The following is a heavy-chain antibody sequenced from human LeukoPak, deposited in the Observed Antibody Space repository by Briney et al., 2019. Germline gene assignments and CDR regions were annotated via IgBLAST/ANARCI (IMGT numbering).Heavy chain of an antibody. J-gene: IGHJ3*02. CDR1: GFTFSGSA. CDR2: IRSKANSYAT. Sequence: SGGSLRLSCAASGFTFSGSAMHWVRQASGKGLEWVGRIRSKANSYATAYAASVKGRFTISRDDSKNTAYLQMNSLKTEDTAVYYCAYSGSYVLAFDIWGQGTMVTVSS. D-gene: IGHD1-26*01. V-gene: IGHV3-73*01. CDR3: AYSGSYVLAFDI.